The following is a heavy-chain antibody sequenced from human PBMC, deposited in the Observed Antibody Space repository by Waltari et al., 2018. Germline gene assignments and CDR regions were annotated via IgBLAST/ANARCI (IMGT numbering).Heavy chain of an antibody. V-gene: IGHV1-3*01. Sequence: QVQLVQSGAEVKKPGSSVKVSCKASGGTFSSYAISWVRQAPGQRLEWMGWINAGNGNTKYSQKFQGRVTITRDTSASTAYMELSSLRSEDTAVYYCARGSNYYDSSGYSFGYWGQGTLVTVSS. CDR3: ARGSNYYDSSGYSFGY. CDR2: INAGNGNT. J-gene: IGHJ4*02. CDR1: GGTFSSYA. D-gene: IGHD3-22*01.